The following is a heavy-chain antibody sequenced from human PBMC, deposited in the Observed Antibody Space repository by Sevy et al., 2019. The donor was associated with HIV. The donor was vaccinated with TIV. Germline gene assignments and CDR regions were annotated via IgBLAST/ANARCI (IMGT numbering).Heavy chain of an antibody. V-gene: IGHV3-30*04. CDR3: ARDRGEILSSAFDY. CDR2: ISYDGRNNK. D-gene: IGHD3-16*01. CDR1: GFTFSDYR. J-gene: IGHJ4*02. Sequence: GGSLRLSCAASGFTFSDYRMHWVRQAPGKGLEWEAVISYDGRNNKYNADSVQGRFTISRDNSKNTVYLQMNSLRAEDTAIYYCARDRGEILSSAFDYWGQGTLVTVSS.